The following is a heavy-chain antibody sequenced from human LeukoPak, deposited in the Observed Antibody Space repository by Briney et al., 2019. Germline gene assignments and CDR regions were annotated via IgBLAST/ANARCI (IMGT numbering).Heavy chain of an antibody. CDR2: IYYSGST. CDR3: ARVRRYSSRPDAFDI. V-gene: IGHV4-59*01. J-gene: IGHJ3*02. Sequence: PSETLSLTCTVSGGSISSYYWSWIRLPPGKGLEWIGYIYYSGSTNYNPSLKSRVTISVDTSKNQFSLKLSSVTAADTAVYYCARVRRYSSRPDAFDIWGRGTMVTVSS. D-gene: IGHD6-13*01. CDR1: GGSISSYY.